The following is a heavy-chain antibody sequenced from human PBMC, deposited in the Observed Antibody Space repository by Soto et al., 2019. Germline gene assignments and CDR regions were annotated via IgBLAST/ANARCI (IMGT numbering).Heavy chain of an antibody. CDR2: ISSSSSYI. V-gene: IGHV3-21*03. D-gene: IGHD5-18*01. J-gene: IGHJ4*02. CDR1: GFTFSSYS. CDR3: TTADTAMPLGY. Sequence: PGGSLRLSCAASGFTFSSYSMNWVRQAPGKGLEWVSSISSSSSYIYYADSVKGRFTISRDDSKNTLYLQMNSLKTEDTAVYYCTTADTAMPLGYWGQGTLVTVSS.